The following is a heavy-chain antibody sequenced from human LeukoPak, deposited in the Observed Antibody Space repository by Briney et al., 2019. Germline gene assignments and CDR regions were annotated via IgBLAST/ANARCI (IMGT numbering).Heavy chain of an antibody. CDR3: ARIGYSSSSLDY. CDR1: GFTFSNYW. D-gene: IGHD6-6*01. V-gene: IGHV3-7*01. Sequence: GGSPRLSCAASGFTFSNYWMTWVRQTPGKGLEWVANINQDGSVKYYADSVKGRFTISRDNAKNSLFLQMNSLRAEDTAVYYCARIGYSSSSLDYWGQGTLVTVSS. CDR2: INQDGSVK. J-gene: IGHJ4*02.